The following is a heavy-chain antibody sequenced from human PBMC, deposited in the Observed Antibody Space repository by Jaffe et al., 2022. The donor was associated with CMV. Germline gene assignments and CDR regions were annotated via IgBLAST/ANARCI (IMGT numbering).Heavy chain of an antibody. CDR2: IYWDDDK. CDR3: AHNNPGGYYDSSGYYNFDY. J-gene: IGHJ4*02. CDR1: GFSLSTSGVG. Sequence: QITLKESGPTLVKPTQTLTLTCTFSGFSLSTSGVGVGWIRQPPGKALEWLALIYWDDDKRYSPSLKSRLTITKDTSKNQVVLTMTNMDPVDTATYYCAHNNPGGYYDSSGYYNFDYWGQGTLVTVSS. D-gene: IGHD3-22*01. V-gene: IGHV2-5*02.